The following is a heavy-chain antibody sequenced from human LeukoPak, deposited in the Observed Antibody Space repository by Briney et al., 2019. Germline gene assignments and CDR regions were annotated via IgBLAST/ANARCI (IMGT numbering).Heavy chain of an antibody. J-gene: IGHJ3*02. CDR3: ARDTYPHAFDI. CDR1: GGSISSSSYY. V-gene: IGHV4-61*02. D-gene: IGHD3-16*01. Sequence: KPSETLSLTCTVSGGSISSSSYYWSWIRQPAGKGLEWIGRIYTSGSTNYNPSLKSRVTMSVDTSKNQFSLKLSSVTAADTAVYYCARDTYPHAFDIWGQGTMVTVSS. CDR2: IYTSGST.